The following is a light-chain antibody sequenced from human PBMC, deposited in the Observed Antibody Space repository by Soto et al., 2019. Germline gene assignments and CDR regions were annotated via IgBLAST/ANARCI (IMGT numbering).Light chain of an antibody. Sequence: QSLLTQPSSVSGSPGQSITISCTGTSSDVGSSNYVSWYRQHPGKAPELMIYEVGNRPSGVSNRFSGSKSGNTASLTISGLQAEDEADYYCSSYTTTSTIYVFGTGTKVTVL. J-gene: IGLJ1*01. V-gene: IGLV2-14*01. CDR3: SSYTTTSTIYV. CDR1: SSDVGSSNY. CDR2: EVG.